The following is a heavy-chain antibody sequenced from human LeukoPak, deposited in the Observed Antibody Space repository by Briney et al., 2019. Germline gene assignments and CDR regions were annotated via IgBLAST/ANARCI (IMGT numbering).Heavy chain of an antibody. J-gene: IGHJ4*02. CDR2: IYYSGST. D-gene: IGHD3-16*01. CDR3: ARGWGYFDS. V-gene: IGHV4-39*07. CDR1: GGSISSSSYY. Sequence: SETLSLTCTVSGGSISSSSYYRGWIRQPPGKGLEWIGSIYYSGSTNYNPSLKSRVTISVDTSKNQFSLKLSSVTAADTALYYCARGWGYFDSWGQGTLVTVSS.